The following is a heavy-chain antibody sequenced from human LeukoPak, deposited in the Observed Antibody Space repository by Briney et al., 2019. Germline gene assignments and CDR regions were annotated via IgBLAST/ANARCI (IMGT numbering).Heavy chain of an antibody. J-gene: IGHJ6*02. CDR2: TNPNSGNT. CDR3: ARGPGAAAVRYYYYGMDV. V-gene: IGHV1-8*01. Sequence: GASVKVSCKASGYTFTSYDINWVRQATGQGLEWMGWTNPNSGNTGYAQKFQGRVTMTRNTSISTAYMELSSLRSEDTAVYYCARGPGAAAVRYYYYGMDVWGQGTTVTVSS. D-gene: IGHD6-13*01. CDR1: GYTFTSYD.